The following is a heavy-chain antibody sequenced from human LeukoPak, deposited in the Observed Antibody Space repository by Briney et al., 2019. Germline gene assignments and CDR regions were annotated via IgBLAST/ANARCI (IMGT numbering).Heavy chain of an antibody. CDR2: IYTSGST. CDR3: ARDHSSSSWMDSFEI. J-gene: IGHJ3*02. V-gene: IGHV4-61*02. CDR1: GGSISSGSYY. D-gene: IGHD6-6*01. Sequence: SETLSLTCTVSGGSISSGSYYWSWIRQPAGKGLEWIGRIYTSGSTNYNPSLKSRVTISVDTSKNQFSLKLSSETAADTAVYYCARDHSSSSWMDSFEIWGPGTKVTVSS.